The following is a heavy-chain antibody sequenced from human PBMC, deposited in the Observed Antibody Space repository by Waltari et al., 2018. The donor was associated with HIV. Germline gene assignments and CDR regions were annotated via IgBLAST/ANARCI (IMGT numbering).Heavy chain of an antibody. CDR1: GYTFTGSY. CDR2: INPNSGGT. CDR3: ARQGYDILTGYYQYYFDY. Sequence: QVQLVQPRAEGKKPGASVKVSYKASGYTFTGSYMHWVRQAPGHGLEWMGWINPNSGGTNYAQKFQGRVTMTRDTSISTAYMELSRLRSDDTTVYYCARQGYDILTGYYQYYFDYWGQGTLVTVSS. D-gene: IGHD3-9*01. V-gene: IGHV1-2*02. J-gene: IGHJ4*02.